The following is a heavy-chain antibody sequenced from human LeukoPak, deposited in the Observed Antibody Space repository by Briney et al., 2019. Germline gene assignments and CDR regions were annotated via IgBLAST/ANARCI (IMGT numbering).Heavy chain of an antibody. J-gene: IGHJ3*02. D-gene: IGHD3-22*01. CDR1: GYTFTSYY. CDR3: AIGQDYDSSGYYRDDAFDT. CDR2: INPSGGST. V-gene: IGHV1-46*01. Sequence: GASVKVSCKASGYTFTSYYMHWVRQAPGQGLEWMGIINPSGGSTSYAQKFQGRVTMTRDTSTSTVYMELSSLRSEDTAVYYCAIGQDYDSSGYYRDDAFDTWGQRTMVTVSS.